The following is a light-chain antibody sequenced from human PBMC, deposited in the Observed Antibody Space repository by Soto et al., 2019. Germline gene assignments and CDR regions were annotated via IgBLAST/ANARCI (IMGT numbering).Light chain of an antibody. CDR1: QSVTTY. V-gene: IGKV3-15*01. CDR2: AAS. J-gene: IGKJ1*01. CDR3: QQYINWPRT. Sequence: EIEMTQSPATLSVSPGERATLSCRASQSVTTYLAWYQQNPGQAPRLLIYAASTRATGIPDRFSGSGSGTEFSLTISSLQSEDFAIYYCQQYINWPRTFGQGTRVEI.